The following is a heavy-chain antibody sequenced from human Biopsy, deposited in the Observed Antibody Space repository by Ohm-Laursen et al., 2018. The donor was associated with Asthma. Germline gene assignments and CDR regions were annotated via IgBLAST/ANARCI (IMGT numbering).Heavy chain of an antibody. V-gene: IGHV1-24*01. CDR1: GYSLTDLS. J-gene: IGHJ4*02. CDR2: HDHEEGGT. Sequence: SVKVSCKISGYSLTDLSMHWVRQAPGQGLEWMGGHDHEEGGTVNARRFRGRVTMTEDTSTDTAYMELSSLSSDDTAVYYCASDFPKDYVRYNFQFWGQGTLATVSS. CDR3: ASDFPKDYVRYNFQF. D-gene: IGHD4-17*01.